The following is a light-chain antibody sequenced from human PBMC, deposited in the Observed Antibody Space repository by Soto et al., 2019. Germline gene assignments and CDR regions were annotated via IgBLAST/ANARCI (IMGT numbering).Light chain of an antibody. V-gene: IGKV3-20*01. CDR3: QQYDSSPIT. J-gene: IGKJ5*01. Sequence: EIVLTQSPGTLSLSPGERATLSCRASQSVSSSYLAWYQQKPGQAPRLLIYGASSRATGIPDRFSGSGSGTDFTLTISRLEPKDVAVYYCQQYDSSPITFGQGTRLEIK. CDR1: QSVSSSY. CDR2: GAS.